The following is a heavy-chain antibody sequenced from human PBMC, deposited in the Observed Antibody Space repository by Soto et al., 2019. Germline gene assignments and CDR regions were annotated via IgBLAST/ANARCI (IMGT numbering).Heavy chain of an antibody. CDR2: INTYNGNS. J-gene: IGHJ4*02. Sequence: QVQLVQSAADVKKPGASVKVSCKASGYTLTNYAISWVRQAPGQGPEWMGWINTYNGNSNYAQKFQGRVTMTTDTSTNTAYMELRSLTSDDTAVYYCARDCTGGSCFCIYWGQGTLVTVSS. D-gene: IGHD2-15*01. CDR3: ARDCTGGSCFCIY. V-gene: IGHV1-18*01. CDR1: GYTLTNYA.